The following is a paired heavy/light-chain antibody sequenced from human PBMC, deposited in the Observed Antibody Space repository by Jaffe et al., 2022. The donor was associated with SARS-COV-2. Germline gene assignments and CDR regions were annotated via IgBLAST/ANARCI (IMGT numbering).Light chain of an antibody. J-gene: IGLJ3*02. Sequence: QSVLTQPPSVSGAPGQRVTISCTGSSSNIGAGYDVHWYQQLPGTGPKLLIYGNNNRPSGVPDRFSGSKSGTSASLAITGLQAEDEADFYCQSHDSSLSTWVFGGGTKLTVL. CDR1: SSNIGAGYD. V-gene: IGLV1-40*01. CDR2: GNN. CDR3: QSHDSSLSTWV.
Heavy chain of an antibody. J-gene: IGHJ4*02. Sequence: EVQLVESGGGLVKPGGSLRLSCAASGFTFSSYSMNWVRQAPGKGLEWVSSISSSNSYMYYADSVKGRFTISRDNAKNSLYLQMNSLSAEDTAVYYCAREDQYCTEGICYAFFDYWGQGTLVTVSS. CDR1: GFTFSSYS. V-gene: IGHV3-21*01. D-gene: IGHD2-8*01. CDR2: ISSSNSYM. CDR3: AREDQYCTEGICYAFFDY.